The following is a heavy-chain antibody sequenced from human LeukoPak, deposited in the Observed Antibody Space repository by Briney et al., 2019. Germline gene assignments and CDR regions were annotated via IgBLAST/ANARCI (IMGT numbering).Heavy chain of an antibody. CDR3: ASSFYSSSWYYYGMDV. V-gene: IGHV4-59*08. Sequence: PSETLSLTCTVSGGSISSYYWSWIRQPPGKGLEWIGYIYYSGSTNYNPSLRSRVTISVDTSKNQFSLKLSSVTAADTAAYYCASSFYSSSWYYYGMDVWGQGTTVTVSS. CDR2: IYYSGST. J-gene: IGHJ6*02. CDR1: GGSISSYY. D-gene: IGHD6-13*01.